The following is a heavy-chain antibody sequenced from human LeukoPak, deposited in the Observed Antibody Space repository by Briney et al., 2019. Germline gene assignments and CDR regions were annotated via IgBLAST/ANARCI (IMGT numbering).Heavy chain of an antibody. J-gene: IGHJ6*02. CDR3: AKDMEKSAYYDFWSGYPTDV. CDR2: ISYGGSNK. D-gene: IGHD3-3*01. CDR1: GFTFSSYG. V-gene: IGHV3-30*18. Sequence: GGSLRLSCAASGFTFSSYGMHWVRQAPGKGLEWVAVISYGGSNKYYADSVKGRFTISRDNSKNTLYLQMNSLRAEDTAVYYCAKDMEKSAYYDFWSGYPTDVWGQGTTVTVSS.